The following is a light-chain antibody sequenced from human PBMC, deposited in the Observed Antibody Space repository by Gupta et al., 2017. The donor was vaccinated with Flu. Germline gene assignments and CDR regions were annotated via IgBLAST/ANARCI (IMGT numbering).Light chain of an antibody. Sequence: DIQMTQSPSTLSASVGDRVTITCRASQSISSWLAWYQQKPGKAPKLLIYKASSLESGVPSRFSGSGSGTXFTLTIXSLKPDDFATYFCQQYNREWYSFGXGTKLEIK. CDR2: KAS. CDR3: QQYNREWYS. CDR1: QSISSW. J-gene: IGKJ2*03. V-gene: IGKV1-5*03.